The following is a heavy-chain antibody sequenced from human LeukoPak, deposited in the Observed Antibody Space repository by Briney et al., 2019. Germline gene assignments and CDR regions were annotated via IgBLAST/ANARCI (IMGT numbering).Heavy chain of an antibody. CDR1: GYTFTSYD. Sequence: ASVTVSCKASGYTFTSYDINWVRQAPGQGLEWMGWMNPNSGNTGYAQKFQGRVTMTRNTSISTAYVELSSLRSEDTAVYYCARSYYDFWSLHYYGMDVWGQGTTVTVSS. V-gene: IGHV1-8*01. CDR2: MNPNSGNT. D-gene: IGHD3-3*01. J-gene: IGHJ6*02. CDR3: ARSYYDFWSLHYYGMDV.